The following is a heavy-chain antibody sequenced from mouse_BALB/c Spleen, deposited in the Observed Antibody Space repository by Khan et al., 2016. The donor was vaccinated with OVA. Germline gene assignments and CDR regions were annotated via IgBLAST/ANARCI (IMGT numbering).Heavy chain of an antibody. CDR3: GRPPYFSHTMGY. CDR1: GYTFTKFG. J-gene: IGHJ4*01. V-gene: IGHV9-3-1*01. Sequence: QIQLVQSGPELKKPGETVKISCKASGYTFTKFGMNWVKQAPGKGLEWMGWINTYTGEPTYADDFKGRFAFSMETSASTAYLQINNLKDEDTATYFCGRPPYFSHTMGYWGQGTSVTVSS. D-gene: IGHD2-10*01. CDR2: INTYTGEP.